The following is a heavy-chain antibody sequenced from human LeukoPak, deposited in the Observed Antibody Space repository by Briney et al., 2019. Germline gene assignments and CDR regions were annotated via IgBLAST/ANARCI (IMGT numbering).Heavy chain of an antibody. Sequence: GGSLRLSCAASGFTVSSNYMSWVRQAPGKALEWVSVNYSGGSTYYADSVKGRFTISRDNSKNTLYLQMNSLRAEDTAVYYCARELWLSPRYYYYYMDVWGKGTTVTVSS. V-gene: IGHV3-66*02. CDR3: ARELWLSPRYYYYYMDV. J-gene: IGHJ6*03. CDR2: NYSGGST. CDR1: GFTVSSNY. D-gene: IGHD6-19*01.